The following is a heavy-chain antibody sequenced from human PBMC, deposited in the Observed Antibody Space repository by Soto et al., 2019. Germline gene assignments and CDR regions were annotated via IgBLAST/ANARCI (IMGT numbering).Heavy chain of an antibody. CDR1: GVSISNTY. CDR3: AREARGFYFDY. CDR2: IYSSGST. J-gene: IGHJ4*02. Sequence: SETLSLTCSVSGVSISNTYWSWIRQPPGKGLEWIGYIYSSGSTNYNPSLKSRVTLSVDTSKNQFSLEVTSVTAADTAVYFCAREARGFYFDYWGQGILVTVS. V-gene: IGHV4-59*12. D-gene: IGHD3-10*01.